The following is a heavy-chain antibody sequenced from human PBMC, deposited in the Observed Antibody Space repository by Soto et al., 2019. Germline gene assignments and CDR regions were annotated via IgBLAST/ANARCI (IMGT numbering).Heavy chain of an antibody. CDR1: GYTFTTHG. V-gene: IGHV1-18*04. D-gene: IGHD2-2*02. Sequence: QDQLVQSGAEVKKPGASVKISSGASGYTFTTHGISWVRQAPGQGLGGLGWISTYNSRTHYAQKVQGRVTMTTDTSTSTAYLDLRSLTFDDTAVYYCARARYCASPSCYKHYYYGMDTWGQGTTVTVSS. CDR3: ARARYCASPSCYKHYYYGMDT. J-gene: IGHJ6*02. CDR2: ISTYNSRT.